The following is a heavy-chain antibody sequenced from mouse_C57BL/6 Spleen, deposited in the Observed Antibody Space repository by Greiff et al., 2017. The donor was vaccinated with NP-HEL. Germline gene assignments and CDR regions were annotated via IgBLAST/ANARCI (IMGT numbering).Heavy chain of an antibody. CDR2: IWSGGST. CDR1: GFSLTSYG. D-gene: IGHD1-1*01. J-gene: IGHJ1*03. V-gene: IGHV2-2*01. Sequence: VKLVESGPGLVQPSQSLSITCTVSGFSLTSYGVHWVRQSPGKGLEWLGVIWSGGSTDYNAAFISRLSISKDNSKSQVFFKMNSLQADDTAIYYCARNWGSSLRYFDVWGTGTTVTVSS. CDR3: ARNWGSSLRYFDV.